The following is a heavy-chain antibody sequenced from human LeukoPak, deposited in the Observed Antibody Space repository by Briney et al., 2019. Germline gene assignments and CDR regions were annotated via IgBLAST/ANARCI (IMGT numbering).Heavy chain of an antibody. CDR1: GFTFSNYW. V-gene: IGHV3-7*03. Sequence: PGGSLRLPCAASGFTFSNYWMSWVRQIPGKGLEWVANIKQDGGEKYYVDSVKGRFTISRDNAKNSLYLEMNSLRAEDTAVYYCARDKVVGPTIFDHWGQGTLVTVSS. CDR2: IKQDGGEK. D-gene: IGHD1-26*01. J-gene: IGHJ4*02. CDR3: ARDKVVGPTIFDH.